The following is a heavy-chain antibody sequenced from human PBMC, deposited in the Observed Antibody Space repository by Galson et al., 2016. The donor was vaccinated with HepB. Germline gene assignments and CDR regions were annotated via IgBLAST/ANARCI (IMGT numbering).Heavy chain of an antibody. CDR3: VAPCCSSTTCYAFDY. D-gene: IGHD2-2*01. V-gene: IGHV3-64D*06. J-gene: IGHJ4*02. CDR2: ITNEDGST. CDR1: GFTFSSND. Sequence: SLRLSCAASGFTFSSNDMYWVRQAPGKGLEFVSGITNEDGSTYYVDSVRGRFTISRDNSKNRLYLQMSSLRTEDTAVYYCVAPCCSSTTCYAFDYWGQGTLVTVSS.